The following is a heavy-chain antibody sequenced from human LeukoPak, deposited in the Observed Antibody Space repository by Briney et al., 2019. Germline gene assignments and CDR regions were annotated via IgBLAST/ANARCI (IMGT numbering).Heavy chain of an antibody. D-gene: IGHD6-19*01. CDR2: ISGSGDGT. Sequence: GGSLRLSCAASGFTFSNYAMTWVRQAPGKGPEWVSGISGSGDGTYYADSVKGRFTISRDNSENTLYLQMNSLRAEDTALYYCAKGYSSGWANWLDPWGQGTLVTVSS. J-gene: IGHJ5*02. CDR3: AKGYSSGWANWLDP. V-gene: IGHV3-23*01. CDR1: GFTFSNYA.